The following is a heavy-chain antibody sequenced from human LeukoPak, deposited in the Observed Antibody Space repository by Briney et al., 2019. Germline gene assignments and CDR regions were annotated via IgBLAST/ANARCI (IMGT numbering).Heavy chain of an antibody. D-gene: IGHD3-22*01. V-gene: IGHV4-59*08. CDR3: ARLTYYYDSSGRLNNWFDP. Sequence: PSETLSLTCTVSGGSISSYYGSWIRQPPGKGLEWIGYIYYSGSTNYNPSLKSRVTISVDTSKNQFSLKLSSVTAADTAVYYCARLTYYYDSSGRLNNWFDPWGQGTLVTVSS. J-gene: IGHJ5*02. CDR1: GGSISSYY. CDR2: IYYSGST.